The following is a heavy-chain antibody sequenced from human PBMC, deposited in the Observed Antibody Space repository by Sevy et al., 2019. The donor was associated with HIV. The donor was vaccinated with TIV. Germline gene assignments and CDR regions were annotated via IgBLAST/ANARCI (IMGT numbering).Heavy chain of an antibody. J-gene: IGHJ6*02. D-gene: IGHD3-9*01. Sequence: SETLSLTCTVSGGSISSGSYYWSWIRQPAGKGLEWIGRIYTSGSTNYNPPLKSRVTMSVDTSKNQFSLKLSSVTAADTAVYYCARDGFDWWGKYYYYYGMDVWGQGTTVTVSS. CDR3: ARDGFDWWGKYYYYYGMDV. V-gene: IGHV4-61*02. CDR2: IYTSGST. CDR1: GGSISSGSYY.